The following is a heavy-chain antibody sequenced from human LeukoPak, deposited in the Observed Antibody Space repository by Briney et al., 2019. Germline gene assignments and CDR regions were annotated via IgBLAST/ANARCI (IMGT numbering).Heavy chain of an antibody. V-gene: IGHV4-38-2*02. Sequence: SETLSLTCTVSGYPISSGYYWGWIRQPPGKGLEWIGSIYHSGSTYYNPSLKSRVTISVDTSKNHFSLNLSSVTAADTAVYYCARGDVIFEFWGQGALVTVSS. J-gene: IGHJ4*02. CDR2: IYHSGST. CDR3: ARGDVIFEF. CDR1: GYPISSGYY.